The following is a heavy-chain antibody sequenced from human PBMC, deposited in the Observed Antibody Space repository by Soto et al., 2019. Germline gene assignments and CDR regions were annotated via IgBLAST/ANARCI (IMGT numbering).Heavy chain of an antibody. CDR3: ARGGYEWGIETYYYYGMGV. V-gene: IGHV4-59*01. CDR2: IYYSGST. D-gene: IGHD1-26*01. J-gene: IGHJ6*02. CDR1: GGSISTYY. Sequence: SETLSLTCTLSGGSISTYYWSWIRQPPGKGLEWIGYIYYSGSTNYNPSLKSRVTISVDTSKNQFSLKLSSVTAADTAVYYCARGGYEWGIETYYYYGMGVWGQVTTGTVPS.